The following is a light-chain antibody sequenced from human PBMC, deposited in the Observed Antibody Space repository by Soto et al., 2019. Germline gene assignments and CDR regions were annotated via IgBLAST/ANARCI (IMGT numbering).Light chain of an antibody. Sequence: DIRMTQSPATLSLSPGDRGTMTCRASQSISSWLAWYQQKPVKAPKLLIYDASSLQSGVPSRFSGSGSGTEFTLSISSLQPDDFATYYCQQDNSYSVTFGQGTNVDI. CDR3: QQDNSYSVT. V-gene: IGKV1-5*01. CDR1: QSISSW. J-gene: IGKJ1*01. CDR2: DAS.